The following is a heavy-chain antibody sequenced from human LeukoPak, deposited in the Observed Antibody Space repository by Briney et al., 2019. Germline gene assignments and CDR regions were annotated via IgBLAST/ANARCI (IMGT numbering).Heavy chain of an antibody. D-gene: IGHD6-13*01. CDR2: INPSGTIT. V-gene: IGHV1-46*01. J-gene: IGHJ4*02. CDR3: ALIAPPHN. CDR1: GITFTSYY. Sequence: ASVKVSCKASGITFTSYYIHWVRQAPGRGLEWMGKINPSGTITTYAPKYQGRVTVTKDTSTNTVYMELSSLRSDDTAVYYCALIAPPHNWGPGTLVTVSS.